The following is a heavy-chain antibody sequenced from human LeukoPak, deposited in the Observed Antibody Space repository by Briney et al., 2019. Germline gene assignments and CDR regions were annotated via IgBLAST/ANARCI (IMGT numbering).Heavy chain of an antibody. Sequence: GESLKISCKGSGYSFTSYWISWVRQMHGKGLEWMGRNDPSDSYTNYSPSFQGHVTISADKSISTAYLQWSSLKASDTAMYYCARLDSSGWYWVDYWGQGTLVTVSS. CDR3: ARLDSSGWYWVDY. V-gene: IGHV5-10-1*01. D-gene: IGHD6-19*01. CDR1: GYSFTSYW. CDR2: NDPSDSYT. J-gene: IGHJ4*02.